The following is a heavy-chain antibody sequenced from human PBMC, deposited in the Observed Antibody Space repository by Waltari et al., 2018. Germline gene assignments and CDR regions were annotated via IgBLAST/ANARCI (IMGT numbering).Heavy chain of an antibody. Sequence: QVQLVQSGAEVKKPGASVKVSCKASGYTFTGYYMHWVRQAPGQGLEWMGWINPNSGGTNCAQKVQGRVTMTRDTSISTAYMELSRLRSDDTAVYYCARGDWNYLYYYGMDVWGQGTTVTVSS. CDR3: ARGDWNYLYYYGMDV. J-gene: IGHJ6*02. V-gene: IGHV1-2*02. D-gene: IGHD1-7*01. CDR2: INPNSGGT. CDR1: GYTFTGYY.